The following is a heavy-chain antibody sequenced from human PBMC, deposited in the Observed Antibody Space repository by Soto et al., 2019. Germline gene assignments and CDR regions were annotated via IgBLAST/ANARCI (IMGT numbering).Heavy chain of an antibody. CDR3: AGTTSLQWSYMDV. V-gene: IGHV6-1*01. Sequence: QSRSLTCGMSGESRASNSAAGESIKKSLSRGLEWLGRTYYRSRWYNDYAVSVKSRITVNPDTSKNQFSLHLNSVTPEDMAVYYCAGTTSLQWSYMDVWDKGTTVPVSS. J-gene: IGHJ6*03. D-gene: IGHD1-7*01. CDR1: GESRASNSAA. CDR2: TYYRSRWYN.